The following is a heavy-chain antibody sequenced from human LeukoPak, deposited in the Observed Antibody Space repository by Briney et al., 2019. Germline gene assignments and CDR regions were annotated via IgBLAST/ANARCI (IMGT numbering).Heavy chain of an antibody. CDR3: AKVGESHVWFGELLYTDY. V-gene: IGHV3-30*02. J-gene: IGHJ4*02. Sequence: GGSLRLSCAASGFTFSSYGMHWVRQAPGKGLEWVAFIRYDGSNKYYADSVKGRFTISRDNSKNTLYLQMNSLRAEDTAVYYCAKVGESHVWFGELLYTDYWGQGTLVTVSS. CDR1: GFTFSSYG. D-gene: IGHD3-10*01. CDR2: IRYDGSNK.